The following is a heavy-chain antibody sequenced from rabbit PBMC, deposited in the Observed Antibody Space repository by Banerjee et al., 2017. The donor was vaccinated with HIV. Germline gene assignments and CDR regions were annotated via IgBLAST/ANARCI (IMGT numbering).Heavy chain of an antibody. D-gene: IGHD4-1*01. CDR3: ARDLSSSGWSDFAL. CDR1: GFSFSNKYV. J-gene: IGHJ4*01. V-gene: IGHV1S47*01. CDR2: IYTGDGST. Sequence: QEQLEESGGDLVKPEGSLTLTCTASGFSFSNKYVMCWVRQAPGKGLEWIAYIYTGDGSTYYASWVNGRFTISRSTSLNTVTLQMTSLTAADTATYFCARDLSSSGWSDFALWGPGTLVTVS.